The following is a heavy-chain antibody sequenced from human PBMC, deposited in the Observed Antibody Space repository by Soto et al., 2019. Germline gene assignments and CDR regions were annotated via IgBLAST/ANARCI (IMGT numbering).Heavy chain of an antibody. CDR1: GGTFSSYA. Sequence: ASVKVSCKASGGTFSSYAISWVRQAPGQGLEWMGGIIPIFGTANYAQKFQGRVTITADESTSTAYMELSSLRSEDTAVYYCARGEVGYCSSTSCPLDYWGQGTLVTVSS. D-gene: IGHD2-2*01. J-gene: IGHJ4*02. CDR2: IIPIFGTA. V-gene: IGHV1-69*13. CDR3: ARGEVGYCSSTSCPLDY.